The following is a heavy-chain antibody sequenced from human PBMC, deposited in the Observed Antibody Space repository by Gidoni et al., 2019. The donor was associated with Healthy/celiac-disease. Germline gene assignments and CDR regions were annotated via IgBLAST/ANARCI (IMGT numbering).Heavy chain of an antibody. Sequence: GTFSSYAISWVRQAPGQVLEWMGGIIPIFGTANYAQKVQGRVTITADESTSTAYMELSSLRFEDTAVYYCARGANPLRLGELSYPLDYWGQGTLVTVSS. CDR2: IIPIFGTA. CDR1: GTFSSYA. CDR3: ARGANPLRLGELSYPLDY. J-gene: IGHJ4*02. V-gene: IGHV1-69*01. D-gene: IGHD3-16*02.